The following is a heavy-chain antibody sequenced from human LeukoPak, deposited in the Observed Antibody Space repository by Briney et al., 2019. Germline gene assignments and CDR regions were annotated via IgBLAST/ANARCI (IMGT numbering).Heavy chain of an antibody. V-gene: IGHV1-2*04. CDR1: GYTFTSYA. D-gene: IGHD5-12*01. J-gene: IGHJ4*02. CDR2: INPNSGGT. Sequence: GASVKVSCKASGYTFTSYAMNWVRQAPGQGLEWMGWINPNSGGTNYAQKFQGWVTMTRDTSISTAYMELSRLRSDDTAVYYCARSLGYDSSYYFDYWGQGTLVTVSS. CDR3: ARSLGYDSSYYFDY.